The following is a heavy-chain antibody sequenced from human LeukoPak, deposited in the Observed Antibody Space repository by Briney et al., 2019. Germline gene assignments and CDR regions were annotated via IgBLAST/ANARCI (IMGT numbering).Heavy chain of an antibody. D-gene: IGHD6-19*01. CDR3: VKGACSSGCSGNH. Sequence: GGSLRLSCAASGIAFSDSAMYWVRQAPGKGLECASVITDSYNTYYRDSVKGRFTVSRDNSRKTLFLQMNSLRVDDTALYYCVKGACSSGCSGNHWGQGTRVIVSS. V-gene: IGHV3-23*01. J-gene: IGHJ5*02. CDR1: GIAFSDSA. CDR2: ITDSYNT.